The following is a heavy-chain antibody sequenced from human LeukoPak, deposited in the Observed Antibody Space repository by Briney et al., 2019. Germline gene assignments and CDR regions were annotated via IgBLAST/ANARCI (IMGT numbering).Heavy chain of an antibody. V-gene: IGHV4-59*12. CDR1: GGSISSYY. J-gene: IGHJ4*02. CDR3: ARGSSYYDSSGSLDY. D-gene: IGHD3-22*01. CDR2: IYYSGST. Sequence: SETLSLTCTVSGGSISSYYWSWIRQPPGKGLEWIGYIYYSGSTNYNPSLKSRVTISVDTSKNQFSLKLSSVTAADTAVYYCARGSSYYDSSGSLDYWGQGTLVTVSS.